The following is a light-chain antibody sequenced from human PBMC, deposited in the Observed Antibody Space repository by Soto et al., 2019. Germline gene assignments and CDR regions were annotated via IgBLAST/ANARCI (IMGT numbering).Light chain of an antibody. CDR1: QSVLYXSNNKNY. J-gene: IGKJ1*01. Sequence: DIVMTQSPDSLAVSLGERATINCKSSQSVLYXSNNKNYLXXXXXXPXXPPKLLIYWASTRESGVPDRFSGSGSGTDFTLTISSLQAEDVAVYYCQQYYSNPQTFGQGTKVEIK. CDR2: WAS. CDR3: QQYYSNPQT. V-gene: IGKV4-1*01.